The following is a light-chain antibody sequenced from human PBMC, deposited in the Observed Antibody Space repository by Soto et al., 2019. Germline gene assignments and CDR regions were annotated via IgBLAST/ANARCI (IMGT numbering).Light chain of an antibody. J-gene: IGKJ2*01. CDR1: RRLLQSNGYNY. V-gene: IGKV2-28*01. CDR2: LDS. Sequence: DIVLTQSPLTLPVSLGEPASISCRASRRLLQSNGYNYLDWFLQKPGQSPQLLVYLDSNRASGVPGGFRGSGWGTDFTLKISRVEAGDVGVYYCMQSLKPPITFGQGTRREI. CDR3: MQSLKPPIT.